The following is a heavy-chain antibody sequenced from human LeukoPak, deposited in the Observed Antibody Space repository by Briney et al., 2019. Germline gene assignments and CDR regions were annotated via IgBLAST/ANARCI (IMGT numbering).Heavy chain of an antibody. V-gene: IGHV3-43*01. CDR2: ITWNGDGT. D-gene: IGHD2-2*01. CDR1: GFSFDEYS. CDR3: VKDGLQYCTSTSCYEFQS. J-gene: IGHJ4*02. Sequence: GGSLRLSCAASGFSFDEYSMHWVRQAPGKGLEWVSLITWNGDGTSYADSVKGRFTISRDNKKSSLFLQMHSLRTEDTAFYFCVKDGLQYCTSTSCYEFQSWGQGTLVTVSS.